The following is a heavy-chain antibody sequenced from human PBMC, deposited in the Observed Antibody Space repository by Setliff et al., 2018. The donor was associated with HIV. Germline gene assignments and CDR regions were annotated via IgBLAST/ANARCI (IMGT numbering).Heavy chain of an antibody. CDR2: INHSGST. CDR3: ARASTGYSSIWYRNGLTYYNYMDV. Sequence: SETLSLTCAVYGGSFSGYYWTWLRQPPGKGLEWIGEINHSGSTNYNPSLKSRVSMSVDTYKNQFSLRMNSVTAADTAVFYYARASTGYSSIWYRNGLTYYNYMDVWGRGTKVTVSS. J-gene: IGHJ6*03. D-gene: IGHD6-13*01. V-gene: IGHV4-34*01. CDR1: GGSFSGYY.